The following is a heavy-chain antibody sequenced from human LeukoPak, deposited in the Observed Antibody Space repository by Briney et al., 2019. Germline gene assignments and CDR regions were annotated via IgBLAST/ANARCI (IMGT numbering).Heavy chain of an antibody. CDR3: ARQHRSWRYYFDY. CDR2: IYYSGST. V-gene: IGHV4-39*01. CDR1: GDSISSSSYY. Sequence: SETLSLTCTVSGDSISSSSYYWGWIRQPPGKGLEWIGSIYYSGSTYYYPSLKSRVTISVDTSKNQFSLKLSSVTAADTAVYYCARQHRSWRYYFDYWGQGTLVTVSS. D-gene: IGHD6-13*01. J-gene: IGHJ4*02.